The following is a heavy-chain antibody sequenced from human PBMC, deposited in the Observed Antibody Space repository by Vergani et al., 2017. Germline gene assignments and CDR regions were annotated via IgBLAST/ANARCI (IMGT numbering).Heavy chain of an antibody. Sequence: QVQLVQSGAEVKKPGASVKVSCKASGYTFTSYYMHWVRQAPGQGLEWMGIINPSGGSTSYAQKFQGRVTMTRDTSTSTVYMELSSLRSEDTAVYYCARGPGIVVAPAAQRGQRFDPWGQGTLVTVSS. D-gene: IGHD2-2*01. CDR1: GYTFTSYY. CDR2: INPSGGST. J-gene: IGHJ5*02. V-gene: IGHV1-46*01. CDR3: ARGPGIVVAPAAQRGQRFDP.